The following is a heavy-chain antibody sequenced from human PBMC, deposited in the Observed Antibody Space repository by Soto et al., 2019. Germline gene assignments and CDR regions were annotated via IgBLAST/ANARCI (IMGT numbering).Heavy chain of an antibody. CDR2: INSDGSST. D-gene: IGHD6-13*01. CDR3: ARDQRYSSSWTVYYYGLDV. Sequence: AGGSLRLSCVASRFSFSSYWMHWVRQAPGKGLVWVSRINSDGSSTSYADSVKGRFTISRDNAKNTLYLQMSSLRAEDTAVYYCARDQRYSSSWTVYYYGLDVWGQGTTVTVSS. CDR1: RFSFSSYW. V-gene: IGHV3-74*01. J-gene: IGHJ6*02.